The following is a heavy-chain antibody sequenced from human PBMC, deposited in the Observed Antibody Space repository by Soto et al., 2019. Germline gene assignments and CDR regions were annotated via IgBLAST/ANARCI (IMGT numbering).Heavy chain of an antibody. D-gene: IGHD3-16*01. CDR2: MNAKSGDT. CDR1: GYTFSDFD. CDR3: ARGNPFNYAGFDV. V-gene: IGHV1-8*01. J-gene: IGHJ6*02. Sequence: QAQLEQSGAEVKRPGASVKVSCKASGYTFSDFDINWLRQASGQGPEWMGWMNAKSGDTFFAQRFPGKINMTWDPGLSTASMEVGSLTSDDTAMYYCARGNPFNYAGFDVWGQGTTVAVAS.